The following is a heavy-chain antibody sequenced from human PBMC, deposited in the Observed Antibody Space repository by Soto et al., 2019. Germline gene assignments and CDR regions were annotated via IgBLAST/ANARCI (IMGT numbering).Heavy chain of an antibody. Sequence: PGGSLRLSCVGSGFSFSSFEMNWVRQAPGKGLDWVSYIASSGRNTYYGDSVRGRFTISRDNAGNSLYLQMDSLRAEDTALYYCVIRGLLTGLEYWGQGTPVTVSS. D-gene: IGHD3-9*01. J-gene: IGHJ4*02. CDR2: IASSGRNT. CDR1: GFSFSSFE. V-gene: IGHV3-48*03. CDR3: VIRGLLTGLEY.